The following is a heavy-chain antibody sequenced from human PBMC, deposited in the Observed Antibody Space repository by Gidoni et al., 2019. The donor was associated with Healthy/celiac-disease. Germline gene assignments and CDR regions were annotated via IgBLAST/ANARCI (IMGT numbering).Heavy chain of an antibody. V-gene: IGHV4-39*01. CDR1: GGPIGSSSYY. CDR3: ARRGAVAGPYYFDY. D-gene: IGHD6-19*01. J-gene: IGHJ4*02. Sequence: QLQLQESGPGLVKPAETLSRTGTVSGGPIGSSSYYWGWIPQPPGKGLEWVRGIYYSGSTYYNPSLKRRVTISVDTSKNQFSLKLSSVTAADTAVYYCARRGAVAGPYYFDYWGQGTLVTVSS. CDR2: IYYSGST.